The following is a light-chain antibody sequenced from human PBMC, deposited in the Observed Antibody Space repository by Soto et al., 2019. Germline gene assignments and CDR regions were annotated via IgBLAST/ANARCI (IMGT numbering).Light chain of an antibody. Sequence: DIQMTQSPSSLSASVGDRVTITCRASQSISSYLNWYQQKPGKAPKLLIYAASNLRSGVPSRFSGSGYVTDFSVTISSLQPEDSATYYCQQSYSTPVTFGQGTKLEIK. CDR2: AAS. V-gene: IGKV1-39*01. J-gene: IGKJ2*01. CDR1: QSISSY. CDR3: QQSYSTPVT.